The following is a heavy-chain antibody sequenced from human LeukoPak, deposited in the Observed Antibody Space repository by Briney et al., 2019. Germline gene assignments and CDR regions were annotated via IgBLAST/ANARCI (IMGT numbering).Heavy chain of an antibody. V-gene: IGHV3-23*01. J-gene: IGHJ4*02. CDR1: GFTFSSYA. Sequence: PGGSLRLSCAASGFTFSSYAMSWVRQAPGKGLEWVSAISGSGGSTYYADSVKGRFTISRDNSKNMLYLQMNSLRAEDTAVYYCAKGDCSGGSCYSPFDYWGQGTLVTVSS. D-gene: IGHD2-15*01. CDR2: ISGSGGST. CDR3: AKGDCSGGSCYSPFDY.